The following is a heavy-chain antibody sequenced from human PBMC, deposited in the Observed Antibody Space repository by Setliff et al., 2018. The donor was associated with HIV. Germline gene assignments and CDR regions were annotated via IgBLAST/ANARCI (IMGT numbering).Heavy chain of an antibody. Sequence: PSETLSLTCAVYGASFSGNYWSWIRQPPGKGLEWIGTIHYTGNTYHNPSLKSRVTISVEASKNQISLKLTAVTAADSAVYYCAREGDGIDFWGQGTLVTVSS. V-gene: IGHV4-34*01. CDR1: GASFSGNY. J-gene: IGHJ4*02. CDR2: IHYTGNT. D-gene: IGHD2-21*02. CDR3: AREGDGIDF.